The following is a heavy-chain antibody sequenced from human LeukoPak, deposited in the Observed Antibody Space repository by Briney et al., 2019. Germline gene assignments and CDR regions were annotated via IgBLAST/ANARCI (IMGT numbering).Heavy chain of an antibody. CDR1: GFTFSSYW. CDR3: ARSNYDSSGYSRDAFDI. D-gene: IGHD3-22*01. Sequence: GGTLRLSCAASGFTFSSYWMSWVRQAPGKGLEWVSSISSSSTYIYYADSVKGRFTISRDNAKKALYLQMSSLRAEDTAVYYCARSNYDSSGYSRDAFDIWGQGTMVTVSS. J-gene: IGHJ3*02. CDR2: ISSSSTYI. V-gene: IGHV3-21*01.